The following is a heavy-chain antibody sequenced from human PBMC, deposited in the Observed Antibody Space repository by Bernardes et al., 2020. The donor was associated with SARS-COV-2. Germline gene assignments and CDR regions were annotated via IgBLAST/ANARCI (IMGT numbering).Heavy chain of an antibody. D-gene: IGHD2-2*01. Sequence: GESLNLSCKGSGYSFSNYWISWVRQMPGKGLEWMGRIDPSDSYTNYSPSFQGHVTISADKSFSTAYLQWSSLKASDTAMYYCARSRSDQLVDYWGQGTLVTVSS. CDR1: GYSFSNYW. V-gene: IGHV5-10-1*01. CDR2: IDPSDSYT. J-gene: IGHJ4*02. CDR3: ARSRSDQLVDY.